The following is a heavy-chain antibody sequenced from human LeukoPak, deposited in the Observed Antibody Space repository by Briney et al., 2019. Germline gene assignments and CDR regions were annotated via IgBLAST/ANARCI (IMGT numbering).Heavy chain of an antibody. Sequence: GGSLRLSCAASGFTFSSYEMNWVRQAPGKGLEWVSYISSSGSTIYYADSVKGRFTISRDNAKNPLYLQMNSLRAEDTAVYYCVGGNYYYMDVWGKGTTVTISS. CDR2: ISSSGSTI. CDR1: GFTFSSYE. D-gene: IGHD3-10*01. CDR3: VGGNYYYMDV. V-gene: IGHV3-48*03. J-gene: IGHJ6*03.